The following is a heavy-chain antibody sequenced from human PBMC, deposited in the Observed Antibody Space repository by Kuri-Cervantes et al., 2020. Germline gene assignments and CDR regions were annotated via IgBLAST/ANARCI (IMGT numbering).Heavy chain of an antibody. V-gene: IGHV3-21*01. Sequence: GGSLRLSCAASGFTFSSYSMNWVRQAPGKGLEWVSSISSSSYIYYADSVKGRFTISRDNAKNSLYLQMNSLRAEDTAVYYCARDNAVEMYSSSWESPIFDYWGQGTLVTVSS. CDR3: ARDNAVEMYSSSWESPIFDY. D-gene: IGHD6-13*01. J-gene: IGHJ4*02. CDR2: ISSSSYI. CDR1: GFTFSSYS.